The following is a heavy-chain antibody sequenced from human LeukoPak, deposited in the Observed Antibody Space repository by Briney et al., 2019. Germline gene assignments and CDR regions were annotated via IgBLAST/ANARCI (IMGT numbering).Heavy chain of an antibody. Sequence: GGSLRLSCAASGFTFSSFEMNWDRQAPGKGLEWVSYISSSGNTIYYADSVKGRFTISRDNAKNSLYLQMNSLRAEDTAVYYCTRAEVVVLDALEIWGQGTMVTVSS. CDR2: ISSSGNTI. CDR3: TRAEVVVLDALEI. CDR1: GFTFSSFE. J-gene: IGHJ3*02. V-gene: IGHV3-48*03. D-gene: IGHD2-2*01.